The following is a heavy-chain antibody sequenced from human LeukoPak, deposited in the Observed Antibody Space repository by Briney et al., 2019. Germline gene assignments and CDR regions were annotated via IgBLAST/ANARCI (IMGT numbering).Heavy chain of an antibody. D-gene: IGHD3-10*01. CDR2: IYGDGTT. V-gene: IGHV3-66*02. CDR1: GLPHSNDY. Sequence: GGSLRLFCAVSGLPHSNDYMAWVRQAPGRGLEWVSLIYGDGTTFYTDSVKGRFTISRDNFKNTLYLQMSSLRPEDTALYYCARDRAGAQSWVALDPWGQGTLVTVSS. J-gene: IGHJ5*02. CDR3: ARDRAGAQSWVALDP.